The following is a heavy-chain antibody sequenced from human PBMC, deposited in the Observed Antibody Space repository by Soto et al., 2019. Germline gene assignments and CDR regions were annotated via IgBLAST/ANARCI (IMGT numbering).Heavy chain of an antibody. J-gene: IGHJ4*02. V-gene: IGHV1-69*01. CDR2: IVPMFGSA. CDR3: ARSASSGWYLLKLDY. Sequence: QVQLVQSGAEVKKPGSSVKVSCKVSGGSFSNIGINWVRQAPGQGLEWMGGIVPMFGSASYAQKFQGRVTITADESTSTSYMEVSGLTSDDTAVYYCARSASSGWYLLKLDYWGQGTLVTVSS. D-gene: IGHD6-19*01. CDR1: GGSFSNIG.